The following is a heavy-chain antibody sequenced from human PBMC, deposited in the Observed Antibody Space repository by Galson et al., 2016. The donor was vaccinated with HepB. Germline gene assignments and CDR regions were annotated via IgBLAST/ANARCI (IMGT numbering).Heavy chain of an antibody. Sequence: SLRLSCATSGFTFNNYGINWVRQAPGKGLEWVAVISYDGNNRHYADAVKGRFTISRDSSTNTVYLQMNSLRADDTAVYFCARDRGLLHYYYGRGVWGQGTTVTVSS. CDR1: GFTFNNYG. CDR3: ARDRGLLHYYYGRGV. V-gene: IGHV3-33*08. J-gene: IGHJ6*02. D-gene: IGHD4-17*01. CDR2: ISYDGNNR.